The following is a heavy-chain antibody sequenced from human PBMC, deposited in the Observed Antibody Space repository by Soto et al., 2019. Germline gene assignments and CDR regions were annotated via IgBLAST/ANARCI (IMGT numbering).Heavy chain of an antibody. J-gene: IGHJ6*02. D-gene: IGHD3-9*01. CDR1: GFTFSSYG. V-gene: IGHV3-33*01. CDR2: IWYDGSNK. Sequence: GGSLRLSCAASGFTFSSYGMHWVRQAPGKGLEWVAVIWYDGSNKYYADTVKGRYTISRDNSKNTLYLQMNSRRAEDTAGYYCARDLRSYDILTGYYNHYYYGMDVWGQGTTVTVSS. CDR3: ARDLRSYDILTGYYNHYYYGMDV.